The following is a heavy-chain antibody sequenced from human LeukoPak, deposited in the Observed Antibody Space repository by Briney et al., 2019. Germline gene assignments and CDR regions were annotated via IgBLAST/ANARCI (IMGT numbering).Heavy chain of an antibody. Sequence: ASETLSLTCTVSGGSISSYYWSWIRQPPGKGLEWIGYIYYSGSTNYNPSLKSRVTISVDTSKNQFSLKLSSVTAADTAVYYCARGGSYGYAKGRNSYGMDVWGQGTTVTVPS. V-gene: IGHV4-59*01. CDR3: ARGGSYGYAKGRNSYGMDV. J-gene: IGHJ6*02. CDR2: IYYSGST. CDR1: GGSISSYY. D-gene: IGHD5-18*01.